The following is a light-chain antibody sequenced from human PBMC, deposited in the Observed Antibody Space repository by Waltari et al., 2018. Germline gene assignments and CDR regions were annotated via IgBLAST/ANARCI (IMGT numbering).Light chain of an antibody. J-gene: IGLJ3*02. CDR1: NSNIGRNY. CDR2: KND. V-gene: IGLV1-47*01. CDR3: AVWDDDVNSWV. Sequence: QSALTQPPSASGTPGQGVTISCSGSNSNIGRNYVYWYQQVSGAAPKLLILKNDQRPSGVPDRFSGNSSGASASLAISGLRSEDEADYYCAVWDDDVNSWVFGGGTKLTVL.